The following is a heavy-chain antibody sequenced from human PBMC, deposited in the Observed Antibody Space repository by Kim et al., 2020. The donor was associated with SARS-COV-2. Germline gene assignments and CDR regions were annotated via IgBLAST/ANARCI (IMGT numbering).Heavy chain of an antibody. D-gene: IGHD6-13*01. CDR3: AGAASHGMDV. V-gene: IGHV3-74*01. J-gene: IGHJ6*02. Sequence: GGSLRLSCTASGINFYSHWMHWVRQVPGKGLVWLSQINGDGTIINYAGTVRGRYTISRDNAKNTLYLQMNDLRGEDTAKYFCAGAASHGMDVWGQGTTVTVSS. CDR2: INGDGTII. CDR1: GINFYSHW.